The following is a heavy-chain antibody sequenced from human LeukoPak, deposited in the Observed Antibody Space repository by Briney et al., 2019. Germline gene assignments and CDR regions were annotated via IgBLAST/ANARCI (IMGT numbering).Heavy chain of an antibody. Sequence: ASVKVSCEASGYTFTGYYMHWLRQAPGQGLEWMGWINPNSGGTSYAQKFQGRVTMTRDTSISTAYMELSRLTSDDTALYYCAGGPHTGAFDIWGQGTMVTVSS. D-gene: IGHD5-18*01. J-gene: IGHJ3*02. CDR3: AGGPHTGAFDI. CDR2: INPNSGGT. V-gene: IGHV1-2*02. CDR1: GYTFTGYY.